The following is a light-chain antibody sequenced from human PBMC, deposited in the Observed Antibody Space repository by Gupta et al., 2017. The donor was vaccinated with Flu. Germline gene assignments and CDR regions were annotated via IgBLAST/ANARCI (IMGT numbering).Light chain of an antibody. Sequence: QSVLTQPPSVSGAPGQRVTISCTGRMSNIGGGSDVHWYQHVPGSAPKLLIYGDTYRPSGVPDRFSGSKSGSSASLVITGLQAEDEADYYCQSYDSSLRGYAFGSGTKVTAL. J-gene: IGLJ1*01. CDR1: MSNIGGGSD. V-gene: IGLV1-40*01. CDR3: QSYDSSLRGYA. CDR2: GDT.